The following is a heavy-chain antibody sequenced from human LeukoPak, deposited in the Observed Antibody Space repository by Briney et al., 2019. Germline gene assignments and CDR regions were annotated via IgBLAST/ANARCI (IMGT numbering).Heavy chain of an antibody. Sequence: PGGSLRLSCAASGFTFSSYAMSWVRQAPGKGLEWVSAIGGSGGGTYYADSVKGRFTISRDNSKNTLYLQMNSLRTEDTAVYYCAKGVSSHIRGYFDYWGQGTLVTVSS. CDR3: AKGVSSHIRGYFDY. J-gene: IGHJ4*02. D-gene: IGHD6-6*01. CDR2: IGGSGGGT. V-gene: IGHV3-23*01. CDR1: GFTFSSYA.